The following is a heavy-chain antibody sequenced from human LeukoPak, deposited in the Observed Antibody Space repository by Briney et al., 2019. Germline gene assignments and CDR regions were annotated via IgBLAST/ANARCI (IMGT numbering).Heavy chain of an antibody. CDR2: FDPEDGET. CDR1: GYTLTELS. CDR3: ARDRLGYSGYDYLFY. J-gene: IGHJ4*02. Sequence: ASVKVSCKVSGYTLTELSMHWVRQAPGKGLEWMGGFDPEDGETIYAQKFQGRVTMTEDTSTDTAYMELSSLRSDDTAVYYCARDRLGYSGYDYLFYWGQGTLVTVSS. D-gene: IGHD5-12*01. V-gene: IGHV1-24*01.